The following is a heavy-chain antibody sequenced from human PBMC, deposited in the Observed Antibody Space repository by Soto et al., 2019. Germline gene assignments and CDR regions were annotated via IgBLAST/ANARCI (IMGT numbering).Heavy chain of an antibody. D-gene: IGHD3-22*01. V-gene: IGHV3-72*01. CDR3: ASLYYHDSSGYYDY. Sequence: GGSLRLSCAASGFTFSDHYMDWVRQAPGKGLEWVGRTRNKANSYTTEYAASVKGRFTISRDDSKNSLYLQMNSLKTEAMAVYSCASLYYHDSSGYYDYWGQGTLVTVSS. CDR2: TRNKANSYTT. CDR1: GFTFSDHY. J-gene: IGHJ4*02.